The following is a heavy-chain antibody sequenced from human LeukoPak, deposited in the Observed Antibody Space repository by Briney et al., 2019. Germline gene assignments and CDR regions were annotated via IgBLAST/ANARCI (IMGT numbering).Heavy chain of an antibody. D-gene: IGHD2-15*01. J-gene: IGHJ5*02. CDR3: AKGGIGYCSGYTCSTWFDP. CDR2: ISGTGSTT. V-gene: IGHV3-23*01. Sequence: QSGGSLRLSCAASGFTFDYYAMTWVRQAPGKGLEWVSTISGTGSTTYYAEFVRGRFTISRDNSKNTLYLQMNSLRVEHTATYYCAKGGIGYCSGYTCSTWFDPWGQGALVTVSS. CDR1: GFTFDYYA.